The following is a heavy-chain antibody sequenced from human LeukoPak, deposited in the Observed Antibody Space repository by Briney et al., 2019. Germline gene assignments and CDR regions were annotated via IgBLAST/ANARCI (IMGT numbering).Heavy chain of an antibody. CDR2: IIPIFGTA. CDR1: GGTLSSYA. CDR3: ARGWIAARRSERPGYYMDV. J-gene: IGHJ6*03. Sequence: ASVKVSCKASGGTLSSYAISWVRQAPGQGLEWMGRIIPIFGTANYAQKFQGRVTITADKSTSTAYMELSSLRSEDTAVYYCARGWIAARRSERPGYYMDVWGKGTTVTVSS. V-gene: IGHV1-69*06. D-gene: IGHD6-6*01.